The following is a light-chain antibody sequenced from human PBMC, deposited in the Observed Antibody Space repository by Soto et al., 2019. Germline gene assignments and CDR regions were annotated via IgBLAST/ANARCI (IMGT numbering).Light chain of an antibody. CDR2: GDT. CDR1: NSNIGAHYA. V-gene: IGLV1-40*01. CDR3: QSYDSRLSGSV. Sequence: QSVLTQPPSVSGAPGQRVTISCTGSNSNIGAHYAVHWYQHLPGTAPKLLLTGDTSRPSGVPDRFSGSKSGASASLAITDLQAEDEADYYCQSYDSRLSGSVFGTGTKLTVL. J-gene: IGLJ1*01.